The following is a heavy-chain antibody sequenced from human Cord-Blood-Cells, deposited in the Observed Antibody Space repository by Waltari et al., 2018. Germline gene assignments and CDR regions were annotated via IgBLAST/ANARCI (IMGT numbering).Heavy chain of an antibody. V-gene: IGHV1-2*02. CDR1: GYTFTGYY. CDR3: ARPMGYDEAFYI. Sequence: QVQLVQSGAEVKKPGASVKVSCKASGYTFTGYYMHWVRQAPGQGLEWMAGTHPNGGRTSYAQKVQGRVTLTSDTSISPAYRELRRLRSDDTAVHYFARPMGYDEAFYISGQGAMVTVSS. D-gene: IGHD1-1*01. CDR2: THPNGGRT. J-gene: IGHJ3*02.